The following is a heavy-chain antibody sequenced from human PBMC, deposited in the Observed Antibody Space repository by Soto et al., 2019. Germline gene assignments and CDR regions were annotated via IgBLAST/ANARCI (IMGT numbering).Heavy chain of an antibody. CDR1: GASVSSYY. V-gene: IGHV4-59*02. D-gene: IGHD1-7*01. CDR3: ARTPETRDWLDP. J-gene: IGHJ5*02. CDR2: IYYIGAY. Sequence: QVQLQQSGPGLVRPSETLSLSCSVSGASVSSYYWSWVRQPPGKGLEWIGYIYYIGAYNYNPSLKSRVTISVDTSKNQFSLKLTSVTAADTDVYYCARTPETRDWLDPWGQGTRVTVSS.